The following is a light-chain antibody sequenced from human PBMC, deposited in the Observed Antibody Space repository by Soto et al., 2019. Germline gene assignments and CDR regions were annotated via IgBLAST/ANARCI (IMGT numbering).Light chain of an antibody. J-gene: IGKJ5*01. V-gene: IGKV3-20*01. Sequence: ETVLTQSPGTLSLSPGERATLSCRASQSITNNYLDWYQQKPGQAPRLLIYGASSRVTGIPDRFSGSGSGTDFTLTISRLEPEDFAVYYCQQYRTSPITFGQGTRLEIK. CDR1: QSITNNY. CDR3: QQYRTSPIT. CDR2: GAS.